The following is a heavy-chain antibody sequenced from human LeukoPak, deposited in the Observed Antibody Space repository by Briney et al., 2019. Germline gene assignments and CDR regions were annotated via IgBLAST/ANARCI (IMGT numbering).Heavy chain of an antibody. CDR3: AKASSWGTAMGHFDY. Sequence: GGSLRLSCAASGFTFSSYAMSWVRQAPGKGLEWVSAISGSGGSTYYADSVKGRFTISRDNSKNTLYLQMNSLRAEDTAVYYCAKASSWGTAMGHFDYWGQGTLVTVSS. CDR1: GFTFSSYA. D-gene: IGHD5-18*01. V-gene: IGHV3-23*01. CDR2: ISGSGGST. J-gene: IGHJ4*02.